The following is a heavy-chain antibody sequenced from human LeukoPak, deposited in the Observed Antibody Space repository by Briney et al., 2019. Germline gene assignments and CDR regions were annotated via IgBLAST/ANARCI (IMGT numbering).Heavy chain of an antibody. J-gene: IGHJ4*02. Sequence: GASVTVSCKASGYTFISHYMHWVRQAPGQGLEWMGIINPSGGSTSYAQKFQGRVTMTRDTSTSTVYMELSSLKSEDTAVYYCARDSGGGYYFDYWGQGTLVTVSS. CDR3: ARDSGGGYYFDY. V-gene: IGHV1-46*01. D-gene: IGHD6-25*01. CDR2: INPSGGST. CDR1: GYTFISHY.